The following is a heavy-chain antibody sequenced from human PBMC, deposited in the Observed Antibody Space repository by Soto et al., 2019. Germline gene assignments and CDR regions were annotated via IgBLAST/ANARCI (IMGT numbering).Heavy chain of an antibody. D-gene: IGHD6-13*01. J-gene: IGHJ4*02. Sequence: QVQLQESGPGLVKPSGTLSLTCAVSGGSITSNNWWSWVRQPPGKGLEWIGEIYYSGNTNYNPSLRGRVSMSVDKSQNQLSLCLTSVTAADTAVYYFARGFGHTSSWYFDLWGQVILITVSS. CDR3: ARGFGHTSSWYFDL. CDR1: GGSITSNNW. V-gene: IGHV4-4*02. CDR2: IYYSGNT.